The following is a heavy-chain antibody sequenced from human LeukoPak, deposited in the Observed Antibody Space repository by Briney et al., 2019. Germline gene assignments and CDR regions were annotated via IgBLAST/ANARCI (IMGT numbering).Heavy chain of an antibody. CDR1: GFTVSSNY. CDR2: IYSGGST. J-gene: IGHJ3*02. Sequence: GGSLRLSCAASGFTVSSNYMSWVRQAPGKGLEWVSVIYSGGSTYYPDSVKGRFTISRDNSKNTLYLQMNSLRAEDTAVYYCARGRPYYYDSSGYYPYDAFDIWGQGTMVTVSS. V-gene: IGHV3-53*01. D-gene: IGHD3-22*01. CDR3: ARGRPYYYDSSGYYPYDAFDI.